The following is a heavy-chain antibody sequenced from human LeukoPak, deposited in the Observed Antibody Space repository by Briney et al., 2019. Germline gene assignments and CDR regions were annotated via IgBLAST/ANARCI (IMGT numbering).Heavy chain of an antibody. V-gene: IGHV3-30*04. CDR3: AREWPMTPYFDY. CDR1: GFTFSSYA. D-gene: IGHD5-24*01. J-gene: IGHJ4*02. CDR2: ISYDGSNK. Sequence: GGSLRLSCAASGFTFSSYAMHWVRQAPGKGLEWVAVISYDGSNKYYADSVKGRFTISRDNSKNTLCLQMNSLRAEDTAVYYCAREWPMTPYFDYWGQGTLVTVSS.